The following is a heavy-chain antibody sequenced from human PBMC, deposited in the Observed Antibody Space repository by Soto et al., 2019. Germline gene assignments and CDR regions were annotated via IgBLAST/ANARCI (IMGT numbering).Heavy chain of an antibody. J-gene: IGHJ6*02. V-gene: IGHV4-59*01. CDR3: ARGAPGGAYDFWSGYYYYYGMGV. CDR2: IYYSGST. D-gene: IGHD3-3*01. Sequence: SETLSLTCTVSGGSISSYYWSWIRQPPGKGLEWIGYIYYSGSTNYNPSLKSRVTISVDTSKNQFSLKLGSVTAADTAVYYCARGAPGGAYDFWSGYYYYYGMGVWGQGTTVTVSS. CDR1: GGSISSYY.